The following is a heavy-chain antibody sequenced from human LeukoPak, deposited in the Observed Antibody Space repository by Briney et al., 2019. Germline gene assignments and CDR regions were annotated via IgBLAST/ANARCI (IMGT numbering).Heavy chain of an antibody. CDR1: GYSFTSYW. CDR2: IYPGDSDT. Sequence: GESLKISCKGSGYSFTSYWIGWVRQMPGKGLEWMGIIYPGDSDTRYSPSFQGQVTISADEAISTAYLQRSSSQASDTAMYYCARLMAYCGGDCYWFDYWGQGTLVTVSS. J-gene: IGHJ4*02. V-gene: IGHV5-51*01. D-gene: IGHD2-21*01. CDR3: ARLMAYCGGDCYWFDY.